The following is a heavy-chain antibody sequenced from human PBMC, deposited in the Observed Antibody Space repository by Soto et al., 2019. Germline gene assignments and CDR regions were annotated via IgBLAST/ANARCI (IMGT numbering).Heavy chain of an antibody. Sequence: SETLSLTCTVSGGSISSYYWSWIRQPPGKGLEWIGCIYYSGSTNYNPSLKSRVTISVDTSKNQFSLKLSSVTAADTAVYYCARVTVAAASDYFDYWGQGTQVTVSS. CDR2: IYYSGST. CDR1: GGSISSYY. V-gene: IGHV4-59*01. J-gene: IGHJ4*02. CDR3: ARVTVAAASDYFDY. D-gene: IGHD6-13*01.